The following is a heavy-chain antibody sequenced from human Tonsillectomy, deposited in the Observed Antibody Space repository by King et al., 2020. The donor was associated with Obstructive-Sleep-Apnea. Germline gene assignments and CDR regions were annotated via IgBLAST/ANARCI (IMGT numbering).Heavy chain of an antibody. CDR1: GFSFSSYW. J-gene: IGHJ4*02. D-gene: IGHD2-2*01. V-gene: IGHV3-7*03. Sequence: VQLVESGGGLVQPGGSLRLSCAASGFSFSSYWMSWVRQAPGKGLEWVANIKQEGSEKYYVYSVKGRFTISRDNAKNSLYLQMNSLRAEDTAVHYCVRRYCSSTSCYFNYWGQGTLVTVSS. CDR2: IKQEGSEK. CDR3: VRRYCSSTSCYFNY.